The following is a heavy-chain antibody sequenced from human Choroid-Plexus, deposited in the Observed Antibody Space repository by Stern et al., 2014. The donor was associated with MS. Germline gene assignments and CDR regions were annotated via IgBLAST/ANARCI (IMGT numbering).Heavy chain of an antibody. D-gene: IGHD2/OR15-2a*01. Sequence: QVQLVQSGGGVVQPGRPLRLSCVASGFTFGSCAMHWVRQAPGKGLERVAGVSYDGSNKYYADSVKGRFIISRDNSQNTLYMQMSSLRPEDTAVYYCAKDRQYLTYFFDHWGQGSLVTVSS. CDR2: VSYDGSNK. V-gene: IGHV3-30*18. CDR3: AKDRQYLTYFFDH. CDR1: GFTFGSCA. J-gene: IGHJ5*02.